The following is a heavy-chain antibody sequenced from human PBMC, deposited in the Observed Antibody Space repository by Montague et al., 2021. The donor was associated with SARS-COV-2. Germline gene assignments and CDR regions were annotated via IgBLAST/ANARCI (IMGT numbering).Heavy chain of an antibody. V-gene: IGHV4-59*08. D-gene: IGHD6-19*01. CDR1: GGSISSYY. Sequence: SETLSLTCTVSGGSISSYYWSWIRQPPGKGLEWIGYIYYSGSTNYNPSLESRVTTSVDTSKNQFSLMLSSVTAADTAVYYCARRGAYSSGWYSGAFDIWGQGTMVTVSS. J-gene: IGHJ3*02. CDR3: ARRGAYSSGWYSGAFDI. CDR2: IYYSGST.